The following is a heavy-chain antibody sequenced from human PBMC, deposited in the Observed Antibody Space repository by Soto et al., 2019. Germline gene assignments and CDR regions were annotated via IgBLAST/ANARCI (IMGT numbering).Heavy chain of an antibody. J-gene: IGHJ4*02. V-gene: IGHV1-69*12. CDR2: IIPIFGTA. CDR1: GGTFSSYA. Sequence: QVQLVQSGAEVKKPGSSVKVSCKASGGTFSSYAISWVRQAPGQGLEWMGGIIPIFGTANYAQKFQGRVRIXXDXSXXPAYTELSSLRSEDTAVYCCARGHWYSGSYYPFDSWGQGTLVTVSS. CDR3: ARGHWYSGSYYPFDS. D-gene: IGHD1-26*01.